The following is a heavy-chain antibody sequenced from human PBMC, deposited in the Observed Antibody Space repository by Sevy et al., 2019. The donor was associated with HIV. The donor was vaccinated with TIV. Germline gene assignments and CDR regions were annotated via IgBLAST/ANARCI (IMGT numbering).Heavy chain of an antibody. Sequence: ASVKVSCKASVYTFTSYDINWVRQATGQGLEWMGWMNPNSGNTGFAQKFQGRVTMTRNTSISTAYMGLSSLRSEDTAVYYCAIQNPPHGYYDFWSGATPYGMDVWGQATTVTVSS. CDR3: AIQNPPHGYYDFWSGATPYGMDV. CDR1: VYTFTSYD. D-gene: IGHD3-3*01. CDR2: MNPNSGNT. V-gene: IGHV1-8*01. J-gene: IGHJ6*02.